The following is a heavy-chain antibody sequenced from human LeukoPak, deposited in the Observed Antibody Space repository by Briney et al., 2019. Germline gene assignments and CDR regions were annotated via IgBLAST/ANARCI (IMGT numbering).Heavy chain of an antibody. CDR3: ARGAKEAAAGFFDP. Sequence: SETLSLTCTVSGASMSDYYWSWIRQPPGKGLEWIGYIYYTGSTNYNPSLKSRVTMSVDTSKNQISLKLSSVTAADTAVYYCARGAKEAAAGFFDPWGQGTLVTVSS. J-gene: IGHJ5*02. V-gene: IGHV4-59*12. CDR2: IYYTGST. CDR1: GASMSDYY. D-gene: IGHD6-13*01.